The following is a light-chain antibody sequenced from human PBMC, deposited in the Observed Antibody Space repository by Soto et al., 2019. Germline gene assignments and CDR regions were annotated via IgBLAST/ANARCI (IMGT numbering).Light chain of an antibody. J-gene: IGKJ1*01. Sequence: DTQMTQSPSTLSASVGDRVTITCRASQSVSMWLAWFQQKPGTAPRLLIYDASTLESGVPSRFSGSGSRTEFTLTIDSLQPEDAATYYCQQYNTYLTWTFGQGTKVEIK. V-gene: IGKV1-5*01. CDR3: QQYNTYLTWT. CDR2: DAS. CDR1: QSVSMW.